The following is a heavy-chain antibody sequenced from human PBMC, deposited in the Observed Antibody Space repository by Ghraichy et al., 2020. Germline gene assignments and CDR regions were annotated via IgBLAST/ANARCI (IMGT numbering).Heavy chain of an antibody. D-gene: IGHD3-9*01. J-gene: IGHJ5*02. CDR2: IYYSGST. Sequence: SQTLSLTCTVSGGSISSSNYYWGWIRQPPGKGLEWIGSIYYSGSTYYSPSLKHRVTISVDTSKNKFSLRLSSVTTADTAVYSCTKTYYDILTASFDPWGQGTLVTVSS. CDR1: GGSISSSNYY. V-gene: IGHV4-39*01. CDR3: TKTYYDILTASFDP.